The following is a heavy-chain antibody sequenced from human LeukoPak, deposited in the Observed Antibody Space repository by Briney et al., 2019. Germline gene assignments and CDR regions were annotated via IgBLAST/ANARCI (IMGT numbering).Heavy chain of an antibody. D-gene: IGHD3-10*01. Sequence: GGSLRLACAASGFTFSNAWMRWVRQAPGKGLEWVSAISGSGGSTYYADSVKGRFTISRDNSKNTLYLQMNSLRAEDTAVYYCAKGLYYYGSGSYWCDYWGQGTLVTVSS. CDR3: AKGLYYYGSGSYWCDY. CDR2: ISGSGGST. J-gene: IGHJ4*02. CDR1: GFTFSNAW. V-gene: IGHV3-23*01.